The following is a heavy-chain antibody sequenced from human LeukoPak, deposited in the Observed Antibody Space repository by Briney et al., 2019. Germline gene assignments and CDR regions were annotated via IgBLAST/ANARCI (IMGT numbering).Heavy chain of an antibody. D-gene: IGHD2-2*01. Sequence: ASVKVSCKASGGTFSSYAISWVRQAPGQGLEWMGGIIPIFGTANYAQKFQGRVTITADESTSTAYMELSSLRSEDTAVYYCAREAVQLGYCSSTSCSWYFDYWGQGTLVTVSS. CDR1: GGTFSSYA. J-gene: IGHJ4*02. CDR3: AREAVQLGYCSSTSCSWYFDY. V-gene: IGHV1-69*13. CDR2: IIPIFGTA.